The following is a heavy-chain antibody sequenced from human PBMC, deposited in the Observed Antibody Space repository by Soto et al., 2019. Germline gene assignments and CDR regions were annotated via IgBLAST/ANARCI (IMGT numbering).Heavy chain of an antibody. D-gene: IGHD2-15*01. CDR3: ARSEEDSDYYYYGLDV. J-gene: IGHJ6*02. Sequence: SQTLSLTCVISGDSVSSSSFAWNWVRHAPSRGLELLGRTYYRSRWYSDFAVSVRCRIVINAETSKNQFSLQLNSVTPEDTAVYFCARSEEDSDYYYYGLDVWGQGTTVTVSS. CDR1: GDSVSSSSFA. CDR2: TYYRSRWYS. V-gene: IGHV6-1*01.